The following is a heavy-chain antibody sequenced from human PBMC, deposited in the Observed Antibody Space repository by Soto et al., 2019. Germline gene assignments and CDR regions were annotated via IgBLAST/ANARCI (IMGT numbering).Heavy chain of an antibody. D-gene: IGHD6-19*01. CDR1: GYTFTSYA. CDR3: ARGGIAVAGIFYWFDP. CDR2: INAGNGNT. Sequence: GASVKVSCKASGYTFTSYAMHWVRQAPGQRLEWMGWINAGNGNTKYSQKFQGRVTITRDTSASTAYMELSSLRSEDTAVYYCARGGIAVAGIFYWFDPWGQGTLVTVSS. V-gene: IGHV1-3*01. J-gene: IGHJ5*02.